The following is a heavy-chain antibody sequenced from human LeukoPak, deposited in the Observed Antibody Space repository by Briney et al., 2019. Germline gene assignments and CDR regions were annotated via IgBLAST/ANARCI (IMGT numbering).Heavy chain of an antibody. V-gene: IGHV1-69*04. J-gene: IGHJ6*02. CDR3: ARDGGSEIVVVLHYYYGMDV. Sequence: ASVKVSCKASGGTFSSYAISWVRQAPGQGLEWMGRIIPILGIANYAQKFQGRVTITADKSASTAYMELSSLRSEDTAVYYCARDGGSEIVVVLHYYYGMDVWGQGTTVTVSS. CDR1: GGTFSSYA. D-gene: IGHD3-22*01. CDR2: IIPILGIA.